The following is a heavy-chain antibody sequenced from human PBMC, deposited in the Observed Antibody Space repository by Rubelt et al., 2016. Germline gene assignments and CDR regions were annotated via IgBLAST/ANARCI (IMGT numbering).Heavy chain of an antibody. CDR1: GGSISSSSYY. Sequence: QLQLQESGPGLVKPSETLSLTCTVSGGSISSSSYYWGWIRQPPGKGLEWIGSIYHSGSTYYNPSLKSRVTISVDTSKNQFSLKLSSVTAADTAVYYCARDHESSAFDIWGQGTMVTVSS. CDR2: IYHSGST. D-gene: IGHD3-22*01. CDR3: ARDHESSAFDI. J-gene: IGHJ3*02. V-gene: IGHV4-39*07.